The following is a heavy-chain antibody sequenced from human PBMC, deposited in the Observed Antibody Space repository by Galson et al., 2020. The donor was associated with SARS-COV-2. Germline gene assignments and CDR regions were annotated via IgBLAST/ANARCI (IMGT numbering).Heavy chain of an antibody. Sequence: SGPTLVKPTQTLTLTCTFSGFSLSTSGVGVGWIRQPPGKALEWPALIYWDDDKRYSPSLKSRLTITNDTSKNQVVLTMTNMDPVDTATYYCAHRSITMVRGSFDPWGQGTLVTVSS. CDR3: AHRSITMVRGSFDP. CDR1: GFSLSTSGVG. CDR2: IYWDDDK. D-gene: IGHD3-10*01. V-gene: IGHV2-5*02. J-gene: IGHJ5*02.